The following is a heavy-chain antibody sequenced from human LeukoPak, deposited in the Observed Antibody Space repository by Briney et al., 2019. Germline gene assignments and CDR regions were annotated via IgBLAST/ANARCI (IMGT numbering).Heavy chain of an antibody. CDR3: AKDHWGAIRGEFDY. CDR2: ISGSGGST. V-gene: IGHV3-23*01. J-gene: IGHJ4*02. D-gene: IGHD3-10*01. Sequence: GGSLRLSCAASGFTFSSYAMSWVRQAPGKGLEWVSAISGSGGSTYYADSVKGRFTISRDNSKNTLYLQMNSLRAEDTAVYFCAKDHWGAIRGEFDYWGQGTLVTVSS. CDR1: GFTFSSYA.